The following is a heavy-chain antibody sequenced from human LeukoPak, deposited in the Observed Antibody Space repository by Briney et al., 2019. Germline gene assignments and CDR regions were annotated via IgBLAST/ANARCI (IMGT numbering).Heavy chain of an antibody. V-gene: IGHV4-39*01. D-gene: IGHD3-22*01. J-gene: IGHJ4*02. CDR3: ARHGDSSGYYLDFDY. Sequence: PSETLSLTCTVSGGSVSSSEYYWGWIRQPPGKGLEWIASVYYDGFTDYNPPLKSRATISLNTSKNQFSLKLTSVTAADTAVYYCARHGDSSGYYLDFDYWGQGTLVTVSS. CDR1: GGSVSSSEYY. CDR2: VYYDGFT.